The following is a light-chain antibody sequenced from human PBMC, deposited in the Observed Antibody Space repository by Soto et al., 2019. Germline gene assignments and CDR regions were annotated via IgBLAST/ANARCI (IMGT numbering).Light chain of an antibody. V-gene: IGKV1-39*01. Sequence: DIQMTQSPASRSTSLGDRVTATCRAGQSISRYLNWYQQKPGKAPKLLIYAASSLQSGVPSRFSGSGSGTDFTLTISSLQPEDFATYYCQQSYSTPWTFGQGTKVDI. CDR1: QSISRY. CDR2: AAS. CDR3: QQSYSTPWT. J-gene: IGKJ1*01.